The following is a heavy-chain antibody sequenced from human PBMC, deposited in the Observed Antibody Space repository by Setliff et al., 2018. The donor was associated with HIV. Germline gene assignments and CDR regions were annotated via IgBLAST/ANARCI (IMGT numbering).Heavy chain of an antibody. CDR1: GGSFSGYY. Sequence: SETLSLTCAVYGGSFSGYYWTWIRQPPGKGLEWIGDINHSGSTNYNPSLKSRVTISVDASKNQFSLKVTSVTAADTAVYYCVTSSSWSSRLNFWGQGMLVT. D-gene: IGHD6-13*01. V-gene: IGHV4-34*01. CDR3: VTSSSWSSRLNF. CDR2: INHSGST. J-gene: IGHJ4*02.